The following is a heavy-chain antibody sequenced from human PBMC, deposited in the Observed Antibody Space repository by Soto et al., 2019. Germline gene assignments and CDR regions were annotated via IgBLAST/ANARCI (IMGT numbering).Heavy chain of an antibody. D-gene: IGHD3-22*01. V-gene: IGHV1-8*01. Sequence: QVQLVQSGAEVKKPGASVKVSCKASGYTFTSYDINWVRQATGQGLEWMGWMNPNSGNTGYAQKVQGRVTMTRNTSISTAYMELSSLRSEDTAVYYCARVGGYDSSGYYYEGGSDYWGQGTLVTVSS. CDR1: GYTFTSYD. J-gene: IGHJ4*02. CDR3: ARVGGYDSSGYYYEGGSDY. CDR2: MNPNSGNT.